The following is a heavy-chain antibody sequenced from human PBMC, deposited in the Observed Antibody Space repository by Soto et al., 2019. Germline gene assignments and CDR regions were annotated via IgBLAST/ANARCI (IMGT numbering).Heavy chain of an antibody. CDR2: IHGDGNEN. Sequence: GGSLRLSCAASGFMFSAYWMSWVRQAPGKGLEWVANIHGDGNENYYVDSVKGRFTTSRDNTKNSFYLQMNSLRAEDTAVYYCARDHIDGWKFDYWGRGTLVTVSS. V-gene: IGHV3-7*01. J-gene: IGHJ4*02. D-gene: IGHD6-19*01. CDR3: ARDHIDGWKFDY. CDR1: GFMFSAYW.